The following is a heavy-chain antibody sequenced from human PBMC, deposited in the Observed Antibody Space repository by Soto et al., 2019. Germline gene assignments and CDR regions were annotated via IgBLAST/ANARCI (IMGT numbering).Heavy chain of an antibody. CDR3: AKDFKVSGGHYGSLNYYYGMDV. D-gene: IGHD3-10*01. Sequence: QVHLVESGGGVVQPGRSLRLSCAVSGFTFSAFGMHWVRQAPGKGLEWVAIISYEGILKYYADSVKGRFTISRDTSKGALYLQMNSLTPEDTAVYYCAKDFKVSGGHYGSLNYYYGMDVWGQGTTVTVSS. V-gene: IGHV3-30*18. CDR1: GFTFSAFG. J-gene: IGHJ6*02. CDR2: ISYEGILK.